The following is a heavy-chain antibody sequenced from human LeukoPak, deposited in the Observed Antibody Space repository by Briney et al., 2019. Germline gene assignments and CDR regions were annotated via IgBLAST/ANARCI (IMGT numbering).Heavy chain of an antibody. V-gene: IGHV4-61*02. CDR3: ARGYYGSGFMDV. J-gene: IGHJ6*03. CDR1: GGSISSDNYS. Sequence: TSETLSLTCTVSGGSISSDNYSWSWIRQPAGKGLEWIGRIYTSGSTNYNPSLKSRVTISVDTSKNQFSLKLSSVTAADTAVYYCARGYYGSGFMDVWGKGTTVTISS. D-gene: IGHD3-10*01. CDR2: IYTSGST.